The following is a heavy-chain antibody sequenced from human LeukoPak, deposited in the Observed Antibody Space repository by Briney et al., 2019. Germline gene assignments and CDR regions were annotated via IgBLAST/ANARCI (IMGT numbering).Heavy chain of an antibody. D-gene: IGHD3-16*02. CDR1: GGSISSYY. V-gene: IGHV4-59*08. CDR3: ARHAAGSGKITFGGVIGPYFDY. CDR2: MYYSGST. Sequence: KTSETLSLTCTVSGGSISSYYWCWIRQPPGKGLEWIAYMYYSGSTNYNPSLKSRVTISVDTSKNQFSLKLSSVTAADTAVYYCARHAAGSGKITFGGVIGPYFDYWGQGTLVTVSS. J-gene: IGHJ4*02.